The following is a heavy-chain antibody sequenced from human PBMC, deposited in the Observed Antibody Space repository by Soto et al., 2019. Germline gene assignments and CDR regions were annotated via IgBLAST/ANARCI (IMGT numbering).Heavy chain of an antibody. CDR1: GYTFTTYY. V-gene: IGHV1-46*01. Sequence: QVQLVQSGAEVKKPGASVKVSCKASGYTFTTYYMHWVRQAPGQGLEWMGIINPSGGSITYAQKLQGRVTMTRDTSTSTVYMELSSLRSEDTAVYYCARDEGLGWYYFDYWGQGTLVTVSS. CDR2: INPSGGSI. J-gene: IGHJ4*02. CDR3: ARDEGLGWYYFDY. D-gene: IGHD6-19*01.